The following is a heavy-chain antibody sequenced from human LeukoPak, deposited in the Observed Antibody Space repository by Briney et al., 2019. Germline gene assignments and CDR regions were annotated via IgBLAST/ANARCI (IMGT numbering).Heavy chain of an antibody. Sequence: GASVKVSCKASGYTFTGYYMHWVRQAPGQGLEWMGWINPNSGGTNYAQKFQGRVTMTRDTSISTAYMELSRLRSEDTAVYYCARGQGIAVAGLSSYYFDYWGQGTLVTVSS. CDR1: GYTFTGYY. D-gene: IGHD6-19*01. V-gene: IGHV1-2*02. J-gene: IGHJ4*02. CDR3: ARGQGIAVAGLSSYYFDY. CDR2: INPNSGGT.